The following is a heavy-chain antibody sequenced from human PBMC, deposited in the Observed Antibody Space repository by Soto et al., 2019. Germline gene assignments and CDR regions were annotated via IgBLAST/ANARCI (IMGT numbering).Heavy chain of an antibody. J-gene: IGHJ5*02. V-gene: IGHV3-23*01. D-gene: IGHD3-10*01. Sequence: LRLSCAASGFTFSSYAMNWVRQAPGKGLEWVSIISGSGDSTYYADSVKGRFTISRDNTKNTLYLQMNSLRAEDTAVYYCANKFFSGSGSYRGWFDPWGQGTLVTVSS. CDR2: ISGSGDST. CDR3: ANKFFSGSGSYRGWFDP. CDR1: GFTFSSYA.